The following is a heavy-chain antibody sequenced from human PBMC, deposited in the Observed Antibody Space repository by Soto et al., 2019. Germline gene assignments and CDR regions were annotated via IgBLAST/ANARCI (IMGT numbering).Heavy chain of an antibody. CDR3: ARGVAAGYDY. J-gene: IGHJ4*02. CDR2: MSPNSGNT. V-gene: IGHV1-8*01. Sequence: VQLVQSGAEVKKPGASVKVSCKASGYTFTSYDINWVRQATGQGLEWMGWMSPNSGNTGYAQKFQGRATMTRDTSISTAFMEVGSLTFEDTAVYFCARGVAAGYDYWGQGTLVTVSS. D-gene: IGHD6-13*01. CDR1: GYTFTSYD.